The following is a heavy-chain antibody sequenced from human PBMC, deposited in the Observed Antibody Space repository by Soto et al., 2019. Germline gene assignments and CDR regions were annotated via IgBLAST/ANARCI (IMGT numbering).Heavy chain of an antibody. CDR2: LTWNGGTT. J-gene: IGHJ4*02. V-gene: IGHV3-43*01. Sequence: EVQLVESGGVVVQPGGSLRLSCAASGFTFGDYPMHWVRQAPGKGLEWVSLLTWNGGTTYYTDSVKGRFTISRDNSKNALLLQMHILRTEDTALYDCAKSLTGGTLEYWGRGTLITVSS. D-gene: IGHD3-9*01. CDR1: GFTFGDYP. CDR3: AKSLTGGTLEY.